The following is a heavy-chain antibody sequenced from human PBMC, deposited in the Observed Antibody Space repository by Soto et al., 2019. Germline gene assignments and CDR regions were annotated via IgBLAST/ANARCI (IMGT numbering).Heavy chain of an antibody. Sequence: ASVKVSCKVSGYTLTELSLNWVRQAPGKGLECMGGFDPEDGGTVYAQKFQGIVTMTEDTSTDTANMELSSLTSEDTAVYYCATGGPAGDFNYWGQGSLVTVSS. CDR3: ATGGPAGDFNY. CDR1: GYTLTELS. J-gene: IGHJ4*02. D-gene: IGHD3-10*01. CDR2: FDPEDGGT. V-gene: IGHV1-24*01.